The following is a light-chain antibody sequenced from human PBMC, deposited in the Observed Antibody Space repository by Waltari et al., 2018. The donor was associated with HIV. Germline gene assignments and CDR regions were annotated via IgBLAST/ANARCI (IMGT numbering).Light chain of an antibody. Sequence: SYVLTQPPSVSVAPAQTARITCWGNNSGAKSLHWYRHTLGQAPVLVFYDDVEQPSGMFDRFSGSNSGKTATLLITGADVGDEAEYDCQVWGMTGDQFVFGPGTTVTVL. CDR2: DDV. V-gene: IGLV3-21*02. J-gene: IGLJ1*01. CDR3: QVWGMTGDQFV. CDR1: NSGAKS.